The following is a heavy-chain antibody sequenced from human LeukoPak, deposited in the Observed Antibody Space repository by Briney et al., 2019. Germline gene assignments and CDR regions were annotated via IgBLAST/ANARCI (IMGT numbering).Heavy chain of an antibody. CDR3: AKDGGYCSGGSCYSGAEYFQH. J-gene: IGHJ1*01. V-gene: IGHV3-74*03. Sequence: GGSLRLSCAASGFPFKDYGMHWVRQAPGKGLEWVSRISSGGGNTKYADSVKGRFTISRDNSKNTLHLQMNSLRAEDTAVYYCAKDGGYCSGGSCYSGAEYFQHWGQGTLVTVSS. CDR2: ISSGGGNT. D-gene: IGHD2-15*01. CDR1: GFPFKDYG.